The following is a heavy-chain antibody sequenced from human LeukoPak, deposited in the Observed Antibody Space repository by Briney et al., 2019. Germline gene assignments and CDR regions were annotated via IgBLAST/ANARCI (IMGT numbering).Heavy chain of an antibody. J-gene: IGHJ4*02. CDR2: IRYDGSNK. D-gene: IGHD6-19*01. CDR1: GFTFSSYG. V-gene: IGHV3-30*02. CDR3: AKDSRIAVAGTFDY. Sequence: GGSLRLSCAASGFTFSSYGMHWVRQAPGKGLEWVAFIRYDGSNKYYADSVKGRFTISRDNSKNTLYLQMNSLRAEDTAVYYCAKDSRIAVAGTFDYWGQGTLVTVSP.